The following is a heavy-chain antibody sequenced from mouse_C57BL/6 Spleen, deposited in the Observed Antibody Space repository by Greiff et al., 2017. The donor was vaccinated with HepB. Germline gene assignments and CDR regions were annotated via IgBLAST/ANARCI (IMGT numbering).Heavy chain of an antibody. CDR2: IDPEDGET. Sequence: EVQRVESGAELVKPGASVKLSCTASGFNIKDYYMHWVKQRTEQGLEWIGRIDPEDGETKYAPKFQGKATITADTSSNTAYLQLSSLTSEDTAVYYCARYYSNHYYAMDYWGQGTSVTVSS. CDR1: GFNIKDYY. D-gene: IGHD2-5*01. J-gene: IGHJ4*01. V-gene: IGHV14-2*01. CDR3: ARYYSNHYYAMDY.